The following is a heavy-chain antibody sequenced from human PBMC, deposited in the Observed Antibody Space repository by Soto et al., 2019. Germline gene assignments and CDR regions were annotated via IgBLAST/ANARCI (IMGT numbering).Heavy chain of an antibody. J-gene: IGHJ5*02. V-gene: IGHV3-23*01. D-gene: IGHD4-17*01. CDR1: GFTFSSYA. Sequence: PGGSLRLSCAASGFTFSSYAMSWVRQAPGKGLEWVSAISGSGGSTYYADSVKGRFTISRDNSKNTLYLQMNSLRAEDTAVYYCAKGHYGGNSGPIDPWGQGTPVTVSS. CDR3: AKGHYGGNSGPIDP. CDR2: ISGSGGST.